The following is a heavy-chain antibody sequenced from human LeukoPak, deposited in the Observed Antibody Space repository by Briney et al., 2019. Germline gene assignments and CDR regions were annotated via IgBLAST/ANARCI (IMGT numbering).Heavy chain of an antibody. Sequence: GGSLRLSFAASEFTFSSYAMSWVRQAPGKGLEWVTGISSSGGSTFYADSVKGRFTISRDNSKNTLFLQMNSLRAEDTAVYYCAKDRERTYCYGSSGYYYFDSWGQGTLVTVSS. CDR2: ISSSGGST. V-gene: IGHV3-23*01. CDR1: EFTFSSYA. J-gene: IGHJ4*02. CDR3: AKDRERTYCYGSSGYYYFDS. D-gene: IGHD3-22*01.